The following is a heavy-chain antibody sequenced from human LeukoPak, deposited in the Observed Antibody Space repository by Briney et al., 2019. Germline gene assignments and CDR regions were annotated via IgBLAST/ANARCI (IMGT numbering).Heavy chain of an antibody. D-gene: IGHD3-10*01. CDR2: IYYSGST. Sequence: ASETLSLTCTVSGGSISSSSYYWGWIRQPPGKGLEWIGYIYYSGSTNYNPSLKSRVTISVDTSKNQFSLKLNSVTAADTAGYYWAKSHGYGLVDIWGQGTMVTVSS. CDR3: AKSHGYGLVDI. J-gene: IGHJ3*02. V-gene: IGHV4-61*05. CDR1: GGSISSSSYY.